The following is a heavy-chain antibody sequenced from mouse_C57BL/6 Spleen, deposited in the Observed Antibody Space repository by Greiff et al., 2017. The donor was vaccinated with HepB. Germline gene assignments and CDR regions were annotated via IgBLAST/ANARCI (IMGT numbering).Heavy chain of an antibody. Sequence: VQLQESGPELVKPGASVKISCKASGYAFSSSWMNWVKQRPGKGLEWIGRIYPGDGDTNYNGKFKGKATLTADKSSSTAYMQLSSLTSEDSAVYFCERAYYGSGLVAFFDYGGQGTTLTVSS. V-gene: IGHV1-82*01. CDR3: ERAYYGSGLVAFFDY. CDR1: GYAFSSSW. CDR2: IYPGDGDT. D-gene: IGHD1-1*01. J-gene: IGHJ2*01.